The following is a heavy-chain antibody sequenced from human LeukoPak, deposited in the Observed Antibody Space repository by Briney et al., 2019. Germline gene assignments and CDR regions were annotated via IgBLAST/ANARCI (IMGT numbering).Heavy chain of an antibody. CDR3: ARDLNGPSFY. D-gene: IGHD2-8*01. Sequence: GGSLRLSCAASGFTVSSNYMSWVRQAPGKGLEWVINIKPDGGEIYFVDSVKGRFTISRDNAKNSLYLQMNSLRVDDTAVYYCARDLNGPSFYWGQGTLVTVSS. J-gene: IGHJ4*02. CDR2: IKPDGGEI. V-gene: IGHV3-7*01. CDR1: GFTVSSNY.